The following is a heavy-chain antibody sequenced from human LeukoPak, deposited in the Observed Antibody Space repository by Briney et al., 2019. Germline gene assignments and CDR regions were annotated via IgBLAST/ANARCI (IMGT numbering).Heavy chain of an antibody. Sequence: SETLSLTCAVYGESFSGYYWSWIRQPPGKGLEWIGEINHSGSTNYNPSLKSRVTISVDTSKNQFSLKLSSVTAADTAVFYCARESRGGVIDYWGQGTLVTVSS. V-gene: IGHV4-34*01. D-gene: IGHD3-16*01. CDR1: GESFSGYY. CDR2: INHSGST. J-gene: IGHJ4*02. CDR3: ARESRGGVIDY.